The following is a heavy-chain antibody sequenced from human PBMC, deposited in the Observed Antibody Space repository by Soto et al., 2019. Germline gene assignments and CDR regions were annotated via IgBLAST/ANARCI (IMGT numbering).Heavy chain of an antibody. V-gene: IGHV4-59*08. CDR1: GGSISSYY. Sequence: PSETRSLTCSVSGGSISSYYWSWIRQPPGKGLEWSGYIYYSDSTNYNPSFKSRVTISVDTSKNQFSLRLTSVTAADTAVYYCAKQGGKYGIRSFDPWGQGTLVTVSS. D-gene: IGHD1-1*01. CDR2: IYYSDST. CDR3: AKQGGKYGIRSFDP. J-gene: IGHJ5*02.